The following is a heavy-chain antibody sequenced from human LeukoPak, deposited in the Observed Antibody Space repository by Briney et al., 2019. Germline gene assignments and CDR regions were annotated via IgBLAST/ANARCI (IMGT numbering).Heavy chain of an antibody. J-gene: IGHJ3*02. CDR1: GFTFSSSW. V-gene: IGHV3-74*01. D-gene: IGHD6-13*01. CDR2: IHREESTI. CDR3: TRGNLAAGGAFDI. Sequence: GGSLRLSGAGSGFTFSSSWIHWVRQDPGKGLVWVSRIHREESTISYADSVKGRFTISRDNAKNTLYLQMNSLRAEDTAVYYCTRGNLAAGGAFDIWGQGTVVTVSS.